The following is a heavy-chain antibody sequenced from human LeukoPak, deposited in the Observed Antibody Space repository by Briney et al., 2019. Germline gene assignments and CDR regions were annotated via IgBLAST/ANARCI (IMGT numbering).Heavy chain of an antibody. D-gene: IGHD3-16*01. CDR1: GGSFSGYY. CDR2: TNHSGST. CDR3: AKDAGDSPD. J-gene: IGHJ4*02. Sequence: SETLSLTCAVYGGSFSGYYWSWIRQPPGKGLEWIGETNHSGSTNYNPSLKSRVTISVDTSKNQFSLKLSSVTAADTAVYYCAKDAGDSPDWGQGTLVTVSS. V-gene: IGHV4-34*01.